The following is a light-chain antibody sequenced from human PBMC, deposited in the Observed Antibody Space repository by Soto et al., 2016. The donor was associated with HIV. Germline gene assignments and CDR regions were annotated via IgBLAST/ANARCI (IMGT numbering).Light chain of an antibody. CDR2: DDS. J-gene: IGLJ3*02. CDR1: NIGSKS. CDR3: QVWDDTSDHVV. V-gene: IGLV3-21*03. Sequence: SYVLTQPPSVSVAPGKTATITCGGNNIGSKSVHWYQQKPGQAPVLVVYDDSDRRSGIPERFSGSNSGNTATLTISRVEDGDEADYYCQVWDDTSDHVVFGGGTKLTVL.